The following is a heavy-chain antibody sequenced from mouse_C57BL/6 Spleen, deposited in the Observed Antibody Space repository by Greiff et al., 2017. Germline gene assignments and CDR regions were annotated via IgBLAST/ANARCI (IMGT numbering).Heavy chain of an antibody. CDR3: TRAYYFDY. Sequence: QVQLKQSGAELVRPGASVTLSCKASGYTFPAFEMHWVKQTPVHGLEWIGAIDPETGGTAYNQKFKGKAILTADKSSSTAYMELRSLTSEDSAVYYCTRAYYFDYWGQGTTLTVSS. J-gene: IGHJ2*01. V-gene: IGHV1-15*01. CDR1: GYTFPAFE. CDR2: IDPETGGT.